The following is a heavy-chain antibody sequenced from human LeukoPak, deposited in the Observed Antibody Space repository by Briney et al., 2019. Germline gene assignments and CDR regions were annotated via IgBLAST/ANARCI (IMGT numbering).Heavy chain of an antibody. Sequence: GESLKISCKGSGSNFTSYWISWVRQMPGKGLEWMGRIDPSDSYSNYSPSFQGHVTISTDKSISTAYLQWSSLKTSDTAMYYCARHAYGSGSYSNFDYWGQGTLVTVSS. V-gene: IGHV5-10-1*01. D-gene: IGHD3-10*01. CDR1: GSNFTSYW. CDR2: IDPSDSYS. J-gene: IGHJ4*02. CDR3: ARHAYGSGSYSNFDY.